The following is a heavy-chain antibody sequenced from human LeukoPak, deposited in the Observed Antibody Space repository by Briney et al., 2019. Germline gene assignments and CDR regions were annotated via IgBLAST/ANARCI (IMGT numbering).Heavy chain of an antibody. V-gene: IGHV4-34*01. J-gene: IGHJ4*02. CDR3: ARLAGNY. Sequence: PSETLSLTCAVYGGPFSGYYWSWIRQPPGKGLEWIGEINHSGSTNYNPSLKSRVTISVDTSKNQFSLKLSSVTAADTAVYYCARLAGNYWGQGTLVTVSS. CDR2: INHSGST. D-gene: IGHD3-10*01. CDR1: GGPFSGYY.